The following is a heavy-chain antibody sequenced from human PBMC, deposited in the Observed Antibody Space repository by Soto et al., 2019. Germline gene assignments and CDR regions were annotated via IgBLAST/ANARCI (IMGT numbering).Heavy chain of an antibody. J-gene: IGHJ6*02. D-gene: IGHD3-9*01. Sequence: SETLSLTCTVSGGSISSGDYYWSWIRQPPGKGLEWIGYIYYSGSTYYNPSLKSRVTISVDTSKNQFSLKLSSVTAADTAVYYCARGPTPGLGNVWGQGTTVTVS. CDR2: IYYSGST. CDR1: GGSISSGDYY. V-gene: IGHV4-30-4*01. CDR3: ARGPTPGLGNV.